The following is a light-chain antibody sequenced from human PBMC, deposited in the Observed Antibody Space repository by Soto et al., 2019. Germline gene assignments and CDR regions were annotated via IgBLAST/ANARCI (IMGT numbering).Light chain of an antibody. V-gene: IGKV1-9*01. CDR3: QQLSRYPLT. CDR1: QALSNY. Sequence: DIQLTQSPSVLSASVGDTVTITCRASQALSNYLAWYQQKPGKAPDLLIYSASTLQSGVPSRFSGSGSETEFSLTIRVVQPEDFATYYCQQLSRYPLTFGGGTKVDIK. CDR2: SAS. J-gene: IGKJ4*01.